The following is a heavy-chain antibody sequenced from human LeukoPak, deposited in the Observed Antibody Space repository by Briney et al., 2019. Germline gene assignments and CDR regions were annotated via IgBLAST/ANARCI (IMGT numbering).Heavy chain of an antibody. CDR2: INTNSGGT. Sequence: ASVNVSCKSSVYIFTAYYIHGVRQAPGQGPEWMGCINTNSGGTNYAQRFQGRVSMTTDTSLTTTYMEASTLWSDYAAIYYSARSSSSWYIDYWGRGALVTVSS. CDR1: VYIFTAYY. V-gene: IGHV1-2*02. CDR3: ARSSSSWYIDY. D-gene: IGHD6-13*01. J-gene: IGHJ4*02.